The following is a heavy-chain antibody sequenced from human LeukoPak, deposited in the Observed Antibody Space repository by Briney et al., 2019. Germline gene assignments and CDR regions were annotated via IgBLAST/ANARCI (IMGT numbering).Heavy chain of an antibody. CDR1: GFTFSSYW. CDR3: ARDHAFRASCGGDCYYYYYAMDL. Sequence: GGSLRLSCAASGFTFSSYWMHWVRQAPGKGLVWVSRIKSDGSTTIYADSVKGRFTISRDNAKNTLFLQMNSLRAEDTAVYFCARDHAFRASCGGDCYYYYYAMDLWGQGTTVTVSS. CDR2: IKSDGSTT. J-gene: IGHJ6*02. V-gene: IGHV3-74*01. D-gene: IGHD2-21*02.